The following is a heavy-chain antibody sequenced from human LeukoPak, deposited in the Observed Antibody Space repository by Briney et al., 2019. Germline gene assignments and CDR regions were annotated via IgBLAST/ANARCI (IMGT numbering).Heavy chain of an antibody. J-gene: IGHJ5*02. V-gene: IGHV4-31*11. CDR3: ARGYGPFDP. D-gene: IGHD5-12*01. Sequence: SETLSLTCAVPGDSISSSGHFWSWIRQHPGKGLEWIGYIYYTGSTYYNPSLKSRLTISVDTSKNQFSLQLSSVTAADTAIYYCARGYGPFDPWGQGTLVTVSS. CDR1: GDSISSSGHF. CDR2: IYYTGST.